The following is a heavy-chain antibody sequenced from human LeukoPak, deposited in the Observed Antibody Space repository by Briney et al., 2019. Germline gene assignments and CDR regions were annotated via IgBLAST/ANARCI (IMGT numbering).Heavy chain of an antibody. CDR2: ISSNGGST. J-gene: IGHJ3*02. CDR1: GFTFSSYA. CDR3: VKVGSGRSGWYDAFDI. Sequence: PGGSLRLSCSASGFTFSSYAMHWVRKAPGKGLEYVSAISSNGGSTYYADSVKGRFTISRDNSKNTLYLQMSSLRAEDTAVYYCVKVGSGRSGWYDAFDIWGQGTMVTVSS. D-gene: IGHD6-19*01. V-gene: IGHV3-64D*06.